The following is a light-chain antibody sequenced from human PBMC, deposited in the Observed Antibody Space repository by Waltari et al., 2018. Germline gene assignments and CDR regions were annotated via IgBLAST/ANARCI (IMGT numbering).Light chain of an antibody. CDR1: KLGDKY. CDR3: QAWDSSFV. CDR2: QDS. Sequence: SYELTQPPSVSVSPGQTASITCSGDKLGDKYACWYQQKPGQSPVLVIYQDSKRPSGIPGRFSGSNAGNTATLTISGTQAMDEADYYCQAWDSSFVFGGGTKLTVL. J-gene: IGLJ2*01. V-gene: IGLV3-1*01.